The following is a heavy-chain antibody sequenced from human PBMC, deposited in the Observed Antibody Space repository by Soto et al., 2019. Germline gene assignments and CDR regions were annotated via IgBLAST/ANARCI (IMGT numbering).Heavy chain of an antibody. CDR1: GGTFSSYA. Sequence: GASVKVSCKASGGTFSSYAISWVRQAPGQGLEWMGGIIPIFGTANYAQKFQGRVTITADESTSTAYMELSSLRSEDTAVYYCAREHSSSWYVGWCDHWGQGTLVSVSS. CDR2: IIPIFGTA. CDR3: AREHSSSWYVGWCDH. J-gene: IGHJ5*02. V-gene: IGHV1-69*13. D-gene: IGHD6-13*01.